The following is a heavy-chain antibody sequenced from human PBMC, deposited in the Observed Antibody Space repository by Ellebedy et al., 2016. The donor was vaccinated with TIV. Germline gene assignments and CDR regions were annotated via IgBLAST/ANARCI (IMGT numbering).Heavy chain of an antibody. D-gene: IGHD6-25*01. CDR2: IHHTGNT. J-gene: IGHJ3*02. Sequence: SETLSLTXTVSSGSVSSGRHYLSWIRQPPGKALEWIGHIHHTGNTDYNPSLKSRVTISIDRSKNQFSLKLSSVTAADTALYYCTRGGGAAAFNAFDIWGQGTVVTVSS. V-gene: IGHV4-61*01. CDR1: SGSVSSGRHY. CDR3: TRGGGAAAFNAFDI.